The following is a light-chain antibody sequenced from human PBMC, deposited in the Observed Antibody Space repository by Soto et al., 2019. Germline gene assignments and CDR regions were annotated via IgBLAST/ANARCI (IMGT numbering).Light chain of an antibody. Sequence: EIVMTQSPVTLSVSPGERATLSCRASQSVRSTYLAWYQQKPGQAPRLLIFGVSNRAAGIPARFSGSGSGTEFTLTISSLQSEDFAVHYCQQYGDWPLTFGGGTKVDIK. CDR2: GVS. V-gene: IGKV3-15*01. CDR1: QSVRSTY. CDR3: QQYGDWPLT. J-gene: IGKJ4*01.